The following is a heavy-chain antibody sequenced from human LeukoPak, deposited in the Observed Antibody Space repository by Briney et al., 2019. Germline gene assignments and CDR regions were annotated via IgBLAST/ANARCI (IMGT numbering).Heavy chain of an antibody. CDR1: GFTFSSYS. CDR2: ISSSSSYI. Sequence: MAGGSLRLSCAASGFTFSSYSMNWVRQAPGKGLEWVSSISSSSSYICYADSVKGRFTISRDNAKNSLYLQMNSLRAEDTAVYYCASADAEYYYDSTDAFDIWGQGTMVTVSS. V-gene: IGHV3-21*01. CDR3: ASADAEYYYDSTDAFDI. J-gene: IGHJ3*02. D-gene: IGHD3-22*01.